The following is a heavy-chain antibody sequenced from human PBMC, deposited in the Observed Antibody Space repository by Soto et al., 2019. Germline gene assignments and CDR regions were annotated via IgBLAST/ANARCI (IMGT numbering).Heavy chain of an antibody. D-gene: IGHD3-9*01. CDR1: GGSINRGDYY. CDR2: ICYSGTN. Sequence: QVQLQESGPGLVKPSQTLTLTCTVSGGSINRGDYYWSWIRQPPGKGLECIGNICYSGTNYYNPSHKGRVIISVDTAKNPSSRKLSSVTAADTGVYYSARNTENYNILTCTRFDPGGQETLVTVSS. CDR3: ARNTENYNILTCTRFDP. J-gene: IGHJ5*02. V-gene: IGHV4-30-4*01.